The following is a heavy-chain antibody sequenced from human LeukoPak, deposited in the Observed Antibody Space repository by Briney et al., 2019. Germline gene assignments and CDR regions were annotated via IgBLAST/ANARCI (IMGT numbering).Heavy chain of an antibody. CDR2: SIPILGIA. CDR3: ARARIEVAGTGAFDI. J-gene: IGHJ3*02. D-gene: IGHD6-19*01. CDR1: GVTVSCYS. V-gene: IGHV1-69*04. Sequence: SVKVSCKASGVTVSCYSNNWVRKAPGQGLEWMGRSIPILGIASSAQKLQGRVTITADKSSSTAYLELSSLRSKDTAVYYCARARIEVAGTGAFDIWGQGTLVTFSS.